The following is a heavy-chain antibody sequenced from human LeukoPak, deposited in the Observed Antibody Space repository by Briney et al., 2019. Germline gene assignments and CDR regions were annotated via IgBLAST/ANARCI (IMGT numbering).Heavy chain of an antibody. CDR2: IHDSGST. Sequence: SETLSLTCSVSGGSSSSSSYYWGWIRQPPGKGLEWIGSIHDSGSTDYNPSLKSRVTISVDPSKNQFSLKLSPMSIADPAVYYCARLYGGNSNNYYCDYWGQGTLVTVSS. J-gene: IGHJ4*02. D-gene: IGHD4-23*01. CDR1: GGSSSSSSYY. V-gene: IGHV4-39*01. CDR3: ARLYGGNSNNYYCDY.